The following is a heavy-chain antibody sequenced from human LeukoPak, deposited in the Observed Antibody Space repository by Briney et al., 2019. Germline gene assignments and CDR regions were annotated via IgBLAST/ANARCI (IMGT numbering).Heavy chain of an antibody. V-gene: IGHV1-69*05. Sequence: SVKVSCKASGYPFSGYYIHWVRQAPGQGLEWMGGIIPIFGTANYEQKFQGRVTITTDESTSTAYMELSSLRSEDTAVYYCACLTYYYDSSLIDDAFDIWGQGTMVTVSS. CDR2: IIPIFGTA. J-gene: IGHJ3*02. CDR1: GYPFSGYY. CDR3: ACLTYYYDSSLIDDAFDI. D-gene: IGHD3-22*01.